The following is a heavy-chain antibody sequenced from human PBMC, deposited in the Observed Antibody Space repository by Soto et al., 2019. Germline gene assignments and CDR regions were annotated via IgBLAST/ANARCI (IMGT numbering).Heavy chain of an antibody. D-gene: IGHD3-3*01. V-gene: IGHV1-18*01. J-gene: IGHJ5*02. CDR1: GYTFTSYG. Sequence: GASVKVSCKASGYTFTSYGISWVRQAPGQGLERMGWISAYNGNTNYAQKLQGRVTMTTDTSTSTAYMELRSLRSDDTAVYYCAKYDFWSGYPNWFDPWGQGTLVTVSS. CDR2: ISAYNGNT. CDR3: AKYDFWSGYPNWFDP.